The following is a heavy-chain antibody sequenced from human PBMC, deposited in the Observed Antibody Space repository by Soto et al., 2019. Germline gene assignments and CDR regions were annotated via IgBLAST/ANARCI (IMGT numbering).Heavy chain of an antibody. CDR1: GFTFSSYA. Sequence: EVQLLESGGGLVQPGGSLRLSCAASGFTFSSYAMSWVRQAPGKGLEWVSAISGSGGSTYYADSVKGRFTISRDNSKNTLYQQMNSLRAKDTAVYYCAKDQRYCSGGSCYPIEEAFDIWGQGTMVTVSS. D-gene: IGHD2-15*01. CDR3: AKDQRYCSGGSCYPIEEAFDI. J-gene: IGHJ3*02. V-gene: IGHV3-23*01. CDR2: ISGSGGST.